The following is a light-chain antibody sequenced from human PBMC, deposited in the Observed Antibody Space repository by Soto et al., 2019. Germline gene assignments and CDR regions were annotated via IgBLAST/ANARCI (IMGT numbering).Light chain of an antibody. Sequence: DIQLTQSPSFLSTSVGDRVTITCRASQDIRNYLAWYQQKPGKAPKVLIYAASTLLSGVPSRFSGSGSGTEFSLTIRSLQTADFATYYCQQLDSYPRTFGQGTKVDIK. CDR1: QDIRNY. V-gene: IGKV1-9*01. J-gene: IGKJ1*01. CDR3: QQLDSYPRT. CDR2: AAS.